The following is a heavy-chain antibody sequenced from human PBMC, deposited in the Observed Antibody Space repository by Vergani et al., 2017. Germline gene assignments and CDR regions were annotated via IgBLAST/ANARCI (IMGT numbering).Heavy chain of an antibody. CDR3: AGGNDHGTYNPPLDP. V-gene: IGHV4-38-2*02. CDR2: AYHSGAT. J-gene: IGHJ5*02. Sequence: QVQLRETGPGLVKPSETLSLSCTMSGYSVNSGYYWAWIRQTAAKGLEWIGSAYHSGATYYNPSLESRVTILLDTSRKQFSLRLNSVTAADTAVYYCAGGNDHGTYNPPLDPWGPGTRVTVSS. D-gene: IGHD4/OR15-4a*01. CDR1: GYSVNSGYY.